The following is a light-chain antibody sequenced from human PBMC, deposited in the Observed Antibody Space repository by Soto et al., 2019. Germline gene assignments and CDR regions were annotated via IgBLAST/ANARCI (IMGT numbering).Light chain of an antibody. V-gene: IGKV1-27*01. J-gene: IGKJ4*01. CDR3: QKYNSAPLT. CDR1: QGISNY. Sequence: DIQMTQSPSSLSASVGDRVTITCRASQGISNYLAWYQQEPGKVPKLLICAASTLQSGVPSRFIGSGSGTYLTLTISSLQPEDVATYYCQKYNSAPLTFGGGTKVEIK. CDR2: AAS.